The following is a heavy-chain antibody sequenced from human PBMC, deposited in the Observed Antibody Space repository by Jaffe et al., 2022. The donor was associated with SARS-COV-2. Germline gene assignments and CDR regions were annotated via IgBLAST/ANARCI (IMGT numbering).Heavy chain of an antibody. CDR2: ISGGGETT. J-gene: IGHJ4*02. Sequence: EVQLLESGGGLVQPGGSLRLSCAASGFTFSSYAMSWVRQAPGKGLEWVSTISGGGETTYYADSVKGRFTISRDNSKNTLYLQVNSLRAEDTAVYHCVKDRPVNYNSGSSCQDFWGQGTLVTVSS. CDR3: VKDRPVNYNSGSSCQDF. CDR1: GFTFSSYA. V-gene: IGHV3-23*01. D-gene: IGHD3-10*01.